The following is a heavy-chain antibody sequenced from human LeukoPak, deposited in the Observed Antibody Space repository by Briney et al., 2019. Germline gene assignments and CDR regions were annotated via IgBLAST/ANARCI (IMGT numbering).Heavy chain of an antibody. D-gene: IGHD5-12*01. CDR2: IIPILGIA. CDR1: GGTFSSYA. J-gene: IGHJ4*02. V-gene: IGHV1-69*04. CDR3: ARNGHSGYDFAGY. Sequence: VKVSCKASGGTFSSYAISWVRQAPGQGLEWMGRIIPILGIANYAQKFQGRVTITADKSTSTAYMELSSLRSEDTAVYYCARNGHSGYDFAGYWGQGTLVTVSS.